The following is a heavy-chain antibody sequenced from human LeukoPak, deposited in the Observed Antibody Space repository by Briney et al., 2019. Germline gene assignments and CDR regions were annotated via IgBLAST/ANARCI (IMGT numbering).Heavy chain of an antibody. CDR2: IHYSGST. D-gene: IGHD1-20*01. V-gene: IGHV4-59*01. CDR3: ARDITGGPYFDY. Sequence: SETLSLTCTVSGGSINSYYWSWIRQPPGRGLEWIGSIHYSGSTSYNPSLRSRVTISVDKSKNQFSLKLSSVTAADTAVYYCARDITGGPYFDYWGQGTLVTVSS. CDR1: GGSINSYY. J-gene: IGHJ4*02.